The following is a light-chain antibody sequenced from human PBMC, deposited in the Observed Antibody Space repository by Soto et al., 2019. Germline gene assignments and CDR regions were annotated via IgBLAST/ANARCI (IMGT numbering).Light chain of an antibody. CDR1: QSISSW. V-gene: IGKV1-5*01. CDR3: QQRTNWPPA. Sequence: DIQMTQSPSTLSASVGDRVTITCRAGQSISSWLAWYQQKPGKAPKLLMYDASSLESGVPSRFSGSGSGTEFTLTISSLEPEDFAIYYCQQRTNWPPAFGQGTRLEIK. CDR2: DAS. J-gene: IGKJ5*01.